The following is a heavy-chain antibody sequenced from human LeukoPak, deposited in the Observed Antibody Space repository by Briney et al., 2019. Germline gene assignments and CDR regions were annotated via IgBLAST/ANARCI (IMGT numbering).Heavy chain of an antibody. J-gene: IGHJ4*02. CDR3: AIWTSGNY. CDR2: MDPTGSQK. Sequence: GGSLRLSCADSQFTFNGSWMNWVRHAPGKGLEWVANMDPTGSQKRYVDSVRGRFTISKANPGASLYLDMHSLRAEDTAIYYCAIWTSGNYWGQGTLVTVSS. D-gene: IGHD1-1*01. CDR1: QFTFNGSW. V-gene: IGHV3-7*01.